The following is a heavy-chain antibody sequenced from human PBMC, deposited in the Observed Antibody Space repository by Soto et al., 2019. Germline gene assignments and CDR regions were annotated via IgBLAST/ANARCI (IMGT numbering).Heavy chain of an antibody. CDR1: GGSISSYY. CDR2: LYYRGST. Sequence: KPSETMSLTCTVSGGSISSYYWSWIRQPPGQGLEWIGNLYYRGSTNYNPSLKSRVTISVDTSKNQFSLKLRSVTAADTAVYYCARQGRGSYYGSGEGFYYYVGRDVGGQGTTGT. D-gene: IGHD3-10*01. V-gene: IGHV4-59*01. CDR3: ARQGRGSYYGSGEGFYYYVGRDV. J-gene: IGHJ6*02.